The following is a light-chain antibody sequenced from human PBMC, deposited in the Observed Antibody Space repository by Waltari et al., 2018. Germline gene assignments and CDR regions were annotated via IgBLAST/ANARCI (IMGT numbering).Light chain of an antibody. V-gene: IGLV2-14*03. Sequence: QSALAQPASVSGSPGQSITISCTGTSSDVGGFNYVSWYQQHPGKAPKLIIYSVTIRPSGFSDRFSGSKSGNTASLTISGLQAEDEAYYCCSSYTSTSTWVFGRGTKLTVL. CDR3: SSYTSTSTWV. CDR1: SSDVGGFNY. J-gene: IGLJ3*02. CDR2: SVT.